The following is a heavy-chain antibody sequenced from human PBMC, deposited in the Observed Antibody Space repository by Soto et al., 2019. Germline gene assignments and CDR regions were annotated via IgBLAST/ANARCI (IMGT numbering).Heavy chain of an antibody. D-gene: IGHD1-26*01. J-gene: IGHJ4*02. V-gene: IGHV4-30-4*01. CDR2: IHNSGSP. Sequence: SETLSLTCSVSGASIYNGGYFWSWIRQSPGKGLEWIGHIHNSGSPYNNPSLKSRVTITADTSKNQFSLKLTSVTAADTAVYYWARGATTKKLDSGGKGTWVP. CDR3: ARGATTKKLDS. CDR1: GASIYNGGYF.